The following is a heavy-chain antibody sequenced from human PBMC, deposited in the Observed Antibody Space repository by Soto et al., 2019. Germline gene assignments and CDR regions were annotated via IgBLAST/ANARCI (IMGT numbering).Heavy chain of an antibody. J-gene: IGHJ5*02. CDR3: ARHSDCSGGSCYWAVNWFDP. CDR1: VGSISSSSYY. Sequence: PSETLSLTCTVSVGSISSSSYYWGWIRQPPGKGLEWIGSIYYSGSTYYNPSLKSRVTISVDTSKNQFSLKLSSVTAADTAVYYCARHSDCSGGSCYWAVNWFDPWGQGTLVTVSS. CDR2: IYYSGST. V-gene: IGHV4-39*01. D-gene: IGHD2-15*01.